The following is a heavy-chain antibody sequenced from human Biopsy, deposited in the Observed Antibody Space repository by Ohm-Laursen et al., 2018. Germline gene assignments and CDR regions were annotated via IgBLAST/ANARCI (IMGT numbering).Heavy chain of an antibody. D-gene: IGHD3-22*01. J-gene: IGHJ3*01. V-gene: IGHV4-4*07. CDR1: GGAINNNY. CDR2: IHPGGST. Sequence: SDTLSLTCNVSGGAINNNYWCWIRQPAGKGLELNGRIHPGGSTNYNPSLKSRVTMSVDTSKKQLSLRLRSVTAADTAMYYCASVVLGPTNDAFDLWGQGTMVGVSS. CDR3: ASVVLGPTNDAFDL.